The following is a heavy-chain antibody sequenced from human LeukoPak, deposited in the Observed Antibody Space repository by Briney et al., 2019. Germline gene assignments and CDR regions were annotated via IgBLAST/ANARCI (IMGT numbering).Heavy chain of an antibody. CDR3: AKTRPLDSSSWSHGDY. V-gene: IGHV3-23*01. Sequence: GGSLRLSCVASGFTFSSYAMSWVRQAPGKGLEWVSAISGSGDSTYYGDSVKGRFTISRDNSKNTLYLQMNSLRAEDTAVYYCAKTRPLDSSSWSHGDYWGQGTLVTVSS. CDR1: GFTFSSYA. D-gene: IGHD6-13*01. J-gene: IGHJ4*02. CDR2: ISGSGDST.